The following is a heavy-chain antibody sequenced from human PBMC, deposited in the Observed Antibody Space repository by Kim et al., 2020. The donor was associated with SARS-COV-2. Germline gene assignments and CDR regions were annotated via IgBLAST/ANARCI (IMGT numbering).Heavy chain of an antibody. CDR1: GYTFTSYY. Sequence: ASVKVSCKASGYTFTSYYMHWVRQAPGQGLEWMGIINPSGGSTSYAQKFQGRVTMTRDTSTSTVYMELSSLRSEDTAVYYCARELIMITFGGVFDYWGQGTLVTVSS. V-gene: IGHV1-46*01. D-gene: IGHD3-16*01. CDR3: ARELIMITFGGVFDY. J-gene: IGHJ4*02. CDR2: INPSGGST.